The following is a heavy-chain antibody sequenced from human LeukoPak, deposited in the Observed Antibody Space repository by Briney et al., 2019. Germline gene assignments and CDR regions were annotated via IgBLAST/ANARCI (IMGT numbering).Heavy chain of an antibody. V-gene: IGHV3-7*01. CDR1: GFLFSSYW. CDR3: ADPGVGF. J-gene: IGHJ4*02. D-gene: IGHD2-8*01. Sequence: GGSLRLSCAASGFLFSSYWMSWVRQAPGKGLEWVANIKQNGSETSYVDSVKGRFTISRDNAKNSLYLLMNNLGAEDTAVYYCADPGVGFWGQGTLVTVSS. CDR2: IKQNGSET.